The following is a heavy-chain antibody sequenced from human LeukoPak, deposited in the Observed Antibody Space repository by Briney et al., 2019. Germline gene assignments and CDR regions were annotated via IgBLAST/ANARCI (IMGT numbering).Heavy chain of an antibody. V-gene: IGHV1-18*01. CDR3: TSSGSGNYYNPLDY. J-gene: IGHJ4*02. Sequence: ASVKVSCKASGYTFSSSGIGWVRQAPGQGLEWMGWISAYNGNTNYAQKLQGRVTMTTDTSTSTAYMELRSLTSDDTAVYYCTSSGSGNYYNPLDYWGQGTLVTVSS. D-gene: IGHD3-10*01. CDR2: ISAYNGNT. CDR1: GYTFSSSG.